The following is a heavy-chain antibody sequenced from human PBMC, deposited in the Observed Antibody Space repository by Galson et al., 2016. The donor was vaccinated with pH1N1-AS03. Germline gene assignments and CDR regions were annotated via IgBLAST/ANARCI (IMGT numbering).Heavy chain of an antibody. D-gene: IGHD3-3*01. CDR1: GYTFTTYG. V-gene: IGHV1-18*01. Sequence: SVKVSCKASGYTFTTYGVSWVRQAPGQGLEWMGWISADSGATIYAQMFQDRVTMTRDTSTNKVYMELRSLRSDDTAVYYCVREAEVFGVGYFAYWGQGTLVAVSA. CDR2: ISADSGAT. CDR3: VREAEVFGVGYFAY. J-gene: IGHJ4*02.